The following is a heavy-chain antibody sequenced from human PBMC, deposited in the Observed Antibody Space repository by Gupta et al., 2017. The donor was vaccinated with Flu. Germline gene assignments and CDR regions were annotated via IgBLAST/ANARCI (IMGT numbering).Heavy chain of an antibody. Sequence: YGAHWVRQAPGKGLEWVAAISYDASQTYYSESVKGRFTISRDNPRDTLYLQMSSLTVEDAAVYYCAKTGTTGYFYVDVWGAGTTV. CDR1: YG. J-gene: IGHJ6*03. CDR3: AKTGTTGYFYVDV. CDR2: ISYDASQT. V-gene: IGHV3-30*19. D-gene: IGHD1-7*01.